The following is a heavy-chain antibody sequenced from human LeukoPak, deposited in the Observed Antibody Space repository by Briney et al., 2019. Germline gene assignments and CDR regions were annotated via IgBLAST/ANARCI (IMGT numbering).Heavy chain of an antibody. CDR3: ARVEYYYGSSGYPTILSPLDY. D-gene: IGHD3-22*01. CDR1: GYTFTGYY. V-gene: IGHV1-2*02. CDR2: INPNSGGT. J-gene: IGHJ4*02. Sequence: EASVKVSCKASGYTFTGYYMHWVRQAPGQGLEWMGWINPNSGGTNYAQKFQGRVTMTRDTSISTAYMELSRLRSDDTAVYYCARVEYYYGSSGYPTILSPLDYWGQGTLVTVSS.